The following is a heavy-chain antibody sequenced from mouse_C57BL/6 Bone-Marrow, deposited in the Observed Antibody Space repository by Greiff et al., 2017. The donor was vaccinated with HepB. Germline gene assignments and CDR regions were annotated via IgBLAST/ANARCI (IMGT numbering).Heavy chain of an antibody. CDR3: ARRYYDYDENWFAY. CDR2: IHPNSGST. V-gene: IGHV1-64*01. Sequence: QVHVKQPGAELVKPGASVKLSCKASGYTFTSYWMHWVKQRPGQGLEWIGMIHPNSGSTNYNEKFKSKATLTVDKSSSTAYMQLSSLTSEDSAVYYCARRYYDYDENWFAYWGQGTLVTVSA. CDR1: GYTFTSYW. J-gene: IGHJ3*01. D-gene: IGHD2-4*01.